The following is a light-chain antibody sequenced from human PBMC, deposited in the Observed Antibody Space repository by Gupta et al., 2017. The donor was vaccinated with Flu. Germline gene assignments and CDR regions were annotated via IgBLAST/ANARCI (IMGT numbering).Light chain of an antibody. Sequence: SPASLASARGDRGTSRRQASQDISMYLYWQQQRPGTAHILLIYDASNLEKGVPSRCSGSGAGRDFNITSSRLQDEDIAKYYRQQHENLPTFGQGTKVEIK. CDR2: DAS. CDR3: QQHENLPT. V-gene: IGKV1-33*01. J-gene: IGKJ1*01. CDR1: QDISMY.